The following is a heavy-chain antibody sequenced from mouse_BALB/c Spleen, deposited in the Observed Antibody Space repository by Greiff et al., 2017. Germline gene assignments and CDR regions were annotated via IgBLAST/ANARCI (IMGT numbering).Heavy chain of an antibody. CDR3: ARRGPNWAIDY. J-gene: IGHJ2*01. D-gene: IGHD4-1*01. Sequence: DVQLVESGGGLVKPGGSLKLSCAASGFAFSSYDMSWVRQTPEKRLEWVAYISSGGGSTYYPDTVKGRFTISRDNAKNTLYLQMSSLKSEDTAMYYCARRGPNWAIDYWGQGTTLTVSS. CDR2: ISSGGGST. CDR1: GFAFSSYD. V-gene: IGHV5-12-1*01.